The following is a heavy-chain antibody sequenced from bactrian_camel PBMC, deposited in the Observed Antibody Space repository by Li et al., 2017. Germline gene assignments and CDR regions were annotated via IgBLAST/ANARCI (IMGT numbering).Heavy chain of an antibody. J-gene: IGHJ4*01. CDR3: AVRDAFCSPNKDAYTY. Sequence: HVQLVESGGGSVQSGGSLRLSCEASRITYSPGCMAWFRQAAGQEREGVATLYTGDGTTSYADSVKGRFTISQDSARSTVYLQMDRLKPNDTAVYYCAVRDAFCSPNKDAYTYWGQGTQVTVSS. D-gene: IGHD3*01. V-gene: IGHV3S1*01. CDR1: RITYSPGC. CDR2: LYTGDGTT.